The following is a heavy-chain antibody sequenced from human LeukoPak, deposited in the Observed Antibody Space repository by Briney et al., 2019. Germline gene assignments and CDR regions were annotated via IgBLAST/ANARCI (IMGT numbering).Heavy chain of an antibody. J-gene: IGHJ4*02. V-gene: IGHV3-73*01. CDR1: GFTFSGSA. D-gene: IGHD4-17*01. Sequence: GGSLKLSCAASGFTFSGSAIHWVRQASGKGLEWVGRIRSKANSYATSSAASVKGRFTISRDDSKNTAYLQMSSLKTEDTAVYYCTRDYGVLFDYWGQGTLVTVSS. CDR3: TRDYGVLFDY. CDR2: IRSKANSYAT.